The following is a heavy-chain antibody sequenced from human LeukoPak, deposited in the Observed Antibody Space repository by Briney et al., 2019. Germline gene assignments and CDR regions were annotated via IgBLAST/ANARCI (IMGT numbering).Heavy chain of an antibody. D-gene: IGHD2-21*01. CDR3: AKDFRIGYSAHFDY. CDR2: IYENGGTT. V-gene: IGHV3-23*01. Sequence: GGSLSLSCVGSGFTFRSHAMSWVRQAPEKGLEFVSGIYENGGTTYYADPVKGRFSISRDNSKNTLYLQMDSLRGEDTAVYYCAKDFRIGYSAHFDYWGQGALVTVSS. CDR1: GFTFRSHA. J-gene: IGHJ4*02.